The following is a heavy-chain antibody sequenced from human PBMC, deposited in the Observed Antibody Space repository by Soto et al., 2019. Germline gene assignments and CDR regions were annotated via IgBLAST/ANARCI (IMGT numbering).Heavy chain of an antibody. CDR2: IKQDGSEK. J-gene: IGHJ4*02. V-gene: IGHV3-7*05. Sequence: GGSLRLSCAASGFTFSSYWMSWVRQGPGKGPEWVANIKQDGSEKYYVDSVKGRFTISRDNAKNSLYLQMTSLRAEDTAVYHCAKSLSAIPGDSWGQGNLVTVSS. CDR3: AKSLSAIPGDS. CDR1: GFTFSSYW. D-gene: IGHD2-2*01.